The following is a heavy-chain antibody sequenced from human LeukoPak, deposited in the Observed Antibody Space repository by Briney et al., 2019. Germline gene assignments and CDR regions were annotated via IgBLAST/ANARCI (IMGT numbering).Heavy chain of an antibody. D-gene: IGHD1-7*01. J-gene: IGHJ4*02. V-gene: IGHV1-18*01. Sequence: GASVKVSCKASGYSFTSCGLGWVRQAPGQGLEWMGWISVYNGDVKYAQKFQGRVTMTTDTSTSTAYMELRSLRSDDTAMYYCARDWNYSVDYWGQGTLVTVSS. CDR2: ISVYNGDV. CDR1: GYSFTSCG. CDR3: ARDWNYSVDY.